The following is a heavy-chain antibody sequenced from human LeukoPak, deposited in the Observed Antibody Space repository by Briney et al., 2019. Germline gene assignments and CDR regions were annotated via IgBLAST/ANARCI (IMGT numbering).Heavy chain of an antibody. CDR1: GYSISSGFY. V-gene: IGHV4-38-2*02. CDR3: ARGVGYCSGGRCPFDY. Sequence: PSGTLSLTCTVSGYSISSGFYWGWIRQPPGKGLEWIGSIYHSGSTYNNPSLESRVTISVDTSKNQFSLKVISVTAADTAVYYCARGVGYCSGGRCPFDYWGRGTQVTVSS. J-gene: IGHJ4*01. D-gene: IGHD2-15*01. CDR2: IYHSGST.